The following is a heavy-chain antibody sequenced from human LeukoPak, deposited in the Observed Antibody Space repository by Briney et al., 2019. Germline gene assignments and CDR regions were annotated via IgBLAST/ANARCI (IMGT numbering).Heavy chain of an antibody. D-gene: IGHD6-13*01. Sequence: ASVKVSCKASGGTFSSYAISWVRQAPGQGLEWMGGIIPIFGTANYAQKFQGRVTITADESTSTAYMELSSLRSEDTAVYYCAREEIGDSSPGGASDIWGQGTMVTVSS. CDR3: AREEIGDSSPGGASDI. J-gene: IGHJ3*02. V-gene: IGHV1-69*13. CDR2: IIPIFGTA. CDR1: GGTFSSYA.